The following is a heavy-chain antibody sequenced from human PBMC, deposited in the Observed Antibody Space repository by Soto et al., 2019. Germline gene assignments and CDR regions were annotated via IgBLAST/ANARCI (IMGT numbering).Heavy chain of an antibody. CDR1: GFTVSNNY. CDR2: IYSGGYT. Sequence: EVQLVESGGGLIQPGGSLRLSCAVSGFTVSNNYMSWVRQAPGKGLEGVSVIYSGGYTAYGDSVKGRFTISRDNSKNKLFLKMNTLRADAPAVYCGATRGGGGGYWGQGTLVTVSS. D-gene: IGHD3-10*01. J-gene: IGHJ4*02. CDR3: ATRGGGGGY. V-gene: IGHV3-53*01.